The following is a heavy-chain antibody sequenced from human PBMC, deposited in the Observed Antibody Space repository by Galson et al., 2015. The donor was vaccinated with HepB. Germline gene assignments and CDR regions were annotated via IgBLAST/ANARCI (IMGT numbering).Heavy chain of an antibody. D-gene: IGHD6-13*01. V-gene: IGHV6-1*01. Sequence: CAISGDSVSSNSAAWNWIRQSPSRGLEWLGRTNYRSKWYNDYAVSVKSRITINPDTSKNQFSLQLNSVTPEDTAVYYCARQPSYSSSWYGNPAFDYWGQGTLVTVSS. CDR2: TNYRSKWYN. J-gene: IGHJ4*02. CDR3: ARQPSYSSSWYGNPAFDY. CDR1: GDSVSSNSAA.